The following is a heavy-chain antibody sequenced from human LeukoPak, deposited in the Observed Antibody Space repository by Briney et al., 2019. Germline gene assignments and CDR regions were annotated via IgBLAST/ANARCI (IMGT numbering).Heavy chain of an antibody. D-gene: IGHD1-14*01. Sequence: GGSLRLSCVASGITFSTYAMSWVRQAPGKGLEWVSVISSSGSSTYYADSVKGRFTISRDNLKNTLYLQMNSLRAEDTAVYYCASNTGDWGQGTLVTVSS. V-gene: IGHV3-23*01. CDR3: ASNTGD. CDR2: ISSSGSST. J-gene: IGHJ4*02. CDR1: GITFSTYA.